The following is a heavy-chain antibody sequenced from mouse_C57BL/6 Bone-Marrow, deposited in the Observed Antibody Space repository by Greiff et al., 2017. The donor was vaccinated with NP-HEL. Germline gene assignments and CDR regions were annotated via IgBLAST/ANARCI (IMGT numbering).Heavy chain of an antibody. CDR1: GFTFSSYG. V-gene: IGHV5-6*01. Sequence: EVMLVESGGDLVKPGGSLKLSCAASGFTFSSYGMSWVRQTPDKRLEWVATISSGGSYTYYPDSVKGRFTISRDNAKNTLYLQMSSLKSEDTAMYYCARLGGSWFAYWGQGTLVTVSA. D-gene: IGHD3-1*01. CDR2: ISSGGSYT. J-gene: IGHJ3*01. CDR3: ARLGGSWFAY.